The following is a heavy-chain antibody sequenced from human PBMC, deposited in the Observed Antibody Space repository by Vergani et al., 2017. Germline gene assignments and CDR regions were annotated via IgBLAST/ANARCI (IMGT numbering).Heavy chain of an antibody. CDR3: AREWYYDFWSGYYGDPARGAFDI. J-gene: IGHJ3*02. D-gene: IGHD3-3*01. V-gene: IGHV3-30-3*01. Sequence: VQLVESGGGLIQPGGSLRLSCAASGFTVSSNYMSWVRQAPGKGLEWVAVISYDGSNKYYADSVKGRFTISRDNSKNTLYLQMNSLRAEDTAVYYCAREWYYDFWSGYYGDPARGAFDIWGQGTMVTVSS. CDR2: ISYDGSNK. CDR1: GFTVSSNY.